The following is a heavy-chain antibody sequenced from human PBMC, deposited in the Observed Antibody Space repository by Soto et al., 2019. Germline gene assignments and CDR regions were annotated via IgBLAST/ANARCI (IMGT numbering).Heavy chain of an antibody. CDR2: INPNSGGT. Sequence: SVKVSCKASGYTFTGYYMHLVRQAPGQGLEWMGWINPNSGGTNYAQKFQGWVTMTRDTSISTAYMELSRLRSDDTAVYYCARVGIAEYYYGMDVWGQGTTVTVSS. D-gene: IGHD6-13*01. CDR1: GYTFTGYY. CDR3: ARVGIAEYYYGMDV. J-gene: IGHJ6*02. V-gene: IGHV1-2*04.